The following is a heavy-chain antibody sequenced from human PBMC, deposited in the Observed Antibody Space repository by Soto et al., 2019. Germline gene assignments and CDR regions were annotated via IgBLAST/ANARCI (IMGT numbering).Heavy chain of an antibody. J-gene: IGHJ3*02. CDR2: VYHSGNI. CDR3: ASHNCGGDCHHQPHGFDI. Sequence: NPSATLSLTCTVSNGSISSNTYFWGWIRQPPGKGLEWVGSVYHSGNIFYKPSLRSRATISVDTSNNQFSLKLTFVTAADTAFFYCASHNCGGDCHHQPHGFDIWGQGTMVTVSS. V-gene: IGHV4-39*01. CDR1: NGSISSNTYF. D-gene: IGHD2-21*01.